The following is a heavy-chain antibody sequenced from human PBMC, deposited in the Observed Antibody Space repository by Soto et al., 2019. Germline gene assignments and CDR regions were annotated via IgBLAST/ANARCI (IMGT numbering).Heavy chain of an antibody. CDR3: AKDQHGMDV. Sequence: QVQLVESGGGVVQPGRSLRLSCAASGFTFSSYGMHWVRQAPGKGLEWVAVISYDGSNKYYADSVKGRFTISRDNSKNTLYLQMNRLRAEDTAVYYCAKDQHGMDVWGQGTTVTVSS. CDR1: GFTFSSYG. V-gene: IGHV3-30*18. CDR2: ISYDGSNK. J-gene: IGHJ6*02.